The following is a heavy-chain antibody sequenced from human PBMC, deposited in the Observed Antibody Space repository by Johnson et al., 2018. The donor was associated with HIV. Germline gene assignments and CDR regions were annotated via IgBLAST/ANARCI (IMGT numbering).Heavy chain of an antibody. D-gene: IGHD3-10*01. CDR1: GFTFSSYA. Sequence: VQLVESGGGVVQPGRSLRLSCAASGFTFSSYAMHWVRQAPGKGLEWVSAISGSGGSTYYADSVKGRFTISRDHAKNSLYLQMNSLRAEDTALYYCARGVLLWFRELSSLNDAFDIWGQGTMVTVSS. CDR3: ARGVLLWFRELSSLNDAFDI. V-gene: IGHV3-23*04. J-gene: IGHJ3*02. CDR2: ISGSGGST.